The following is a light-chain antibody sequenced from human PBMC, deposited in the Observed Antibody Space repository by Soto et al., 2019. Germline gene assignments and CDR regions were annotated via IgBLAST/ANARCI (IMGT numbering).Light chain of an antibody. V-gene: IGLV2-14*01. CDR3: SSYTSSSTVV. CDR2: DVS. Sequence: QSVLTQPASVSGSPGQSITISCTGTSSGVGGYNYVSWYQQHPGKAPKLMIYDVSNRPSGVSNRFSGSKSGNTASLTISGLQAEDEADDYCSSYTSSSTVVFGGGTKLTVL. J-gene: IGLJ2*01. CDR1: SSGVGGYNY.